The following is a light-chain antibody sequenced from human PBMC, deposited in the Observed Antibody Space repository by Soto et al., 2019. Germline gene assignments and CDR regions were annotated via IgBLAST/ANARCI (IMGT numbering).Light chain of an antibody. CDR2: GAS. J-gene: IGKJ2*01. Sequence: EIVMTQSPATLSVSPGERATLSCRASQSVSSNLAWYQQKPGQAPRLLIYGASTRATGIPARFSGSGSGTEFTLTLSSLQSEDFAVYYCQQYNNWPLYTFGQGTKPEIQ. CDR1: QSVSSN. V-gene: IGKV3-15*01. CDR3: QQYNNWPLYT.